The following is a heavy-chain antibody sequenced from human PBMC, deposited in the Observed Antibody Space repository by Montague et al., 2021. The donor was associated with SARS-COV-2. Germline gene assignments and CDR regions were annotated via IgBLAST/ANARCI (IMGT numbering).Heavy chain of an antibody. J-gene: IGHJ6*02. Sequence: SETLSLTCAISGGSFSNYYWSWIRQPPGKGLEWIGEVNQSGTTIYNPSVKSGVTISEDTSKNQFYLRLNSVTAADTAVYYCARGSGCSGGSCYSEWGPYYYYGMDVWGQGTTVTVSS. CDR3: ARGSGCSGGSCYSEWGPYYYYGMDV. CDR2: VNQSGTT. D-gene: IGHD2-15*01. CDR1: GGSFSNYY. V-gene: IGHV4-34*01.